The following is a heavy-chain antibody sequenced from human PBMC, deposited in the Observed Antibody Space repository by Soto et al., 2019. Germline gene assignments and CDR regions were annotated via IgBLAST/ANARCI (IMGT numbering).Heavy chain of an antibody. CDR1: GYTFTSYY. CDR2: INPSGGST. V-gene: IGHV1-46*01. Sequence: QVQLVQSGAEVKKPGASVKVSCKASGYTFTSYYMHWVRQAPGQGLEWMGIINPSGGSTSYAQKFQGRVTMTRDTSTSTVYMERSSLRSEDTAVYYCARQARYCTNGVCSAYGMDVWGQGTTVTVSS. CDR3: ARQARYCTNGVCSAYGMDV. J-gene: IGHJ6*02. D-gene: IGHD2-8*01.